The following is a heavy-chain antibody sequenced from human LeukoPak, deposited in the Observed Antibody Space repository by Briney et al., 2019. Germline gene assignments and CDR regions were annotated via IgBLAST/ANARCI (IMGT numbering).Heavy chain of an antibody. D-gene: IGHD5-18*01. CDR1: GGSISSSDSY. V-gene: IGHV4-61*08. CDR3: AREGDGYSYGT. CDR2: IYYSGST. Sequence: SETLSLTCTVSGGSISSSDSYWGWIRQPPGKGLEWIGYIYYSGSTKYNPSLKSRVTISADTSKNQFSLKLRSVTAADTAVYYCAREGDGYSYGTWGQGTLVTVSS. J-gene: IGHJ5*02.